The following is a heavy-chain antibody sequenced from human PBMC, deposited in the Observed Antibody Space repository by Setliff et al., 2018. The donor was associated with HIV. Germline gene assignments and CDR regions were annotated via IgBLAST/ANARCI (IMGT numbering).Heavy chain of an antibody. Sequence: SETLSLTCTVSNYSIMNYYWSWIRQPPGKELEWIGYIYFSGSTKYNPSLKSRATISIDTSKNQFSLRLRSVTAADTAVYYCARDTTSHFDYWGQGILVTVSS. J-gene: IGHJ4*02. D-gene: IGHD1-1*01. CDR3: ARDTTSHFDY. V-gene: IGHV4-59*01. CDR1: NYSIMNYY. CDR2: IYFSGST.